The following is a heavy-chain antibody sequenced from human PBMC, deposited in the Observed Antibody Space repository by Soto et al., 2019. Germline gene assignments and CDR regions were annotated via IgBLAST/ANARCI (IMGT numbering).Heavy chain of an antibody. D-gene: IGHD6-13*01. J-gene: IGHJ4*02. CDR1: GGSVSSSSYY. Sequence: QLQLQESGPGLVKPSETLSLTCTVSGGSVSSSSYYWGWIRQPPGKGLEYIGNIYYTGSTYNNPSLKSRVTISVDTSKNQFSLKLSSVTAADTAVYYCARRSRGEAVGFDYWGQGSLVTVSS. CDR3: ARRSRGEAVGFDY. CDR2: IYYTGST. V-gene: IGHV4-39*01.